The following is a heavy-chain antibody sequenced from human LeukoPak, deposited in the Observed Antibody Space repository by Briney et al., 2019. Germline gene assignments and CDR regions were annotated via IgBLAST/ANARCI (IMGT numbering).Heavy chain of an antibody. CDR1: GGSISGYY. CDR3: ARHLDYYGSGSYEY. Sequence: SETLSLTCSDSGGSISGYYWSWIRQPPGKGLEWIGYIHSTGSTDYNPSLKSRVTMSVDTSKNQFSLKLGSVTAADTAVYYCARHLDYYGSGSYEYWGQGTLVTVSS. D-gene: IGHD3-10*01. CDR2: IHSTGST. V-gene: IGHV4-59*08. J-gene: IGHJ4*02.